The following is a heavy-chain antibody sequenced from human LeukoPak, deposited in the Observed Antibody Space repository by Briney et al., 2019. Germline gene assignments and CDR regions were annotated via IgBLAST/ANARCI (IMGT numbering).Heavy chain of an antibody. CDR3: ARDTSDSARNDAFDI. CDR2: ISGSGGST. Sequence: GGSLRLSCAASGFTFSSYGMSWVRQAPGKGLEWVSAISGSGGSTYYADSVKGRFTISRDNSKNTLYLQMNSLRAEDTAVYYCARDTSDSARNDAFDIWGQGTMVTVSS. J-gene: IGHJ3*02. CDR1: GFTFSSYG. V-gene: IGHV3-23*01. D-gene: IGHD1-14*01.